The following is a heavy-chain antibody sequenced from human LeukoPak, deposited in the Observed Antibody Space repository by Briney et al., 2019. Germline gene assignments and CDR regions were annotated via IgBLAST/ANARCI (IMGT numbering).Heavy chain of an antibody. CDR3: ARQIAVADYYMDV. Sequence: GSLRLSCAASGGSISSSNWWSWVRQPPGKGLEWIGEIYHSGSTNYNPSLKSRVTISADKSISTAYLQWSSLKASDTAMYYCARQIAVADYYMDVWGKGTTVTVSS. D-gene: IGHD6-19*01. J-gene: IGHJ6*03. V-gene: IGHV4-4*02. CDR2: IYHSGST. CDR1: GGSISSSNW.